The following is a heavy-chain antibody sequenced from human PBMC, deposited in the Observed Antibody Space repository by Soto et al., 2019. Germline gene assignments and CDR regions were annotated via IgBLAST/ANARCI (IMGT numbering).Heavy chain of an antibody. J-gene: IGHJ5*02. V-gene: IGHV4-4*02. CDR2: IYHSGST. Sequence: PSETLSLTCAVSGGSISSSNWWSWVRQPPGKGLGWIGEIYHSGSTNHNPSLKSRLTTSVDKSKNQFSLKLSSVAAADTAVYYCARAIRITIFGVAQKGWFDPWGQGTLVTVSS. CDR3: ARAIRITIFGVAQKGWFDP. D-gene: IGHD3-3*01. CDR1: GGSISSSNW.